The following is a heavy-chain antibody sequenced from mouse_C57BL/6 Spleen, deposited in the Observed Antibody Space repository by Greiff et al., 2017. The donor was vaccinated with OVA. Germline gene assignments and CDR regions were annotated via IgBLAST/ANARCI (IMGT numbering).Heavy chain of an antibody. Sequence: QVTLKESGPGILQSSQTLSLTCSFSGFSLSTSGMGVSWIRQPSGKGLEWLAHIYWDDAKRYNPSLKGRLTISKDTSRNQVFLKITSVDTADTATYYCARRRGYYGSSLYFDYWGQGTTLTVSS. CDR3: ARRRGYYGSSLYFDY. D-gene: IGHD1-1*01. CDR1: GFSLSTSGMG. V-gene: IGHV8-12*01. CDR2: IYWDDAK. J-gene: IGHJ2*01.